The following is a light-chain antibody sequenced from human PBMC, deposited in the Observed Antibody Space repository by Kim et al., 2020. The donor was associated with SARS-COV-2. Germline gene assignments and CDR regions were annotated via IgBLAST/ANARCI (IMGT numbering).Light chain of an antibody. CDR3: NSRDTSHFVI. CDR1: SLRKYY. Sequence: SSELTQDPAVSVALGQTVRITCQGDSLRKYYATWYQQKPGQAPVLLISGKNNRPSGIPDRFSGPSSGNTASLTIAGAQAEDEADYYCNSRDTSHFVIFGGGTQLTVL. J-gene: IGLJ2*01. CDR2: GKN. V-gene: IGLV3-19*01.